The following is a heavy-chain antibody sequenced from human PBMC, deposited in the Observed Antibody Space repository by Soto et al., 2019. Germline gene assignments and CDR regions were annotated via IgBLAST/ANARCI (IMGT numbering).Heavy chain of an antibody. CDR2: ISGSGGST. CDR1: GFTFSSYA. D-gene: IGHD3-3*01. J-gene: IGHJ4*02. Sequence: GGSLRLSCAASGFTFSSYAMSWVRQAPGKGLEWVSAISGSGGSTYYADSVKGRFTISRDNSKNTLYLQMNSLRAEDTAVYYCAKTGVRDFGVVADFDYWGQGTLVTVSS. CDR3: AKTGVRDFGVVADFDY. V-gene: IGHV3-23*01.